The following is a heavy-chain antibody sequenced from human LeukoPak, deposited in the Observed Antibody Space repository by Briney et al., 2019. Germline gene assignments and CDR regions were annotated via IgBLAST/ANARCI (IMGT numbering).Heavy chain of an antibody. Sequence: SVKVSCKASGGTFSSYAISWVRQAPGQGLEWMGGIIPIFGTANYAQKFQGRVTITADESTSTAYMELSSLRSEDTAVYYCARSRVSVLRFLEWLSYGMDVWGQGTTVTVSS. J-gene: IGHJ6*02. CDR2: IIPIFGTA. V-gene: IGHV1-69*13. CDR3: ARSRVSVLRFLEWLSYGMDV. CDR1: GGTFSSYA. D-gene: IGHD3-3*01.